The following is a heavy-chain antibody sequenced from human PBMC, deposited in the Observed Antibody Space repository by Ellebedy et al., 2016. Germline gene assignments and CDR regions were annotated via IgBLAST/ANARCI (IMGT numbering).Heavy chain of an antibody. CDR1: GFSFSSYW. D-gene: IGHD3-10*01. CDR3: ARDLVAGSGSLDN. Sequence: HTGGSLRLSCAASGFSFSSYWMHWVRQAPGKGLVWVSRIRSDGSVTNYADSVKGRFTISRDNAKNTLYMQMNSLRAEDTAVYYCARDLVAGSGSLDNWGQGTLVTVSS. J-gene: IGHJ4*02. CDR2: IRSDGSVT. V-gene: IGHV3-74*01.